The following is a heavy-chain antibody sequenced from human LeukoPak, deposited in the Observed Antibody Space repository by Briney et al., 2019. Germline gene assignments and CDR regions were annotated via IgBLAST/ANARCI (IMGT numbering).Heavy chain of an antibody. V-gene: IGHV3-30*03. D-gene: IGHD2-2*01. J-gene: IGHJ4*02. CDR3: ASGGDIVVDTSYFDY. CDR2: ISYDGSNK. Sequence: GGSLRLSCAASGFTFSSYGMHWVRQAPGKGLEWVAVISYDGSNKYYADSVKGRFTISRDNSKNTLYLQMNSLRAEDTAVYYCASGGDIVVDTSYFDYWGQGTLVTVPS. CDR1: GFTFSSYG.